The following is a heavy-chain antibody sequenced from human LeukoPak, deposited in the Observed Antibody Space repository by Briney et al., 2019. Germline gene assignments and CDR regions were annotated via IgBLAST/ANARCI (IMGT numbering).Heavy chain of an antibody. CDR3: ARLNYDSSGYYNFDY. D-gene: IGHD3-22*01. CDR2: IYYSGST. V-gene: IGHV4-30-4*01. Sequence: SQTLSLTYTVSGGSISSGDYYWSWIRQPPGKGLEWIGYIYYSGSTYYNPSLKSRVTISVDTSKNQFSLKLSSVTAADTAVYYCARLNYDSSGYYNFDYWGQGTLVTVSS. CDR1: GGSISSGDYY. J-gene: IGHJ4*02.